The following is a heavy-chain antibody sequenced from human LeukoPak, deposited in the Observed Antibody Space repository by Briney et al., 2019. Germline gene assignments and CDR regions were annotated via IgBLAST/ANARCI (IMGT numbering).Heavy chain of an antibody. D-gene: IGHD5-24*01. V-gene: IGHV3-23*01. CDR2: ISGSGGST. CDR1: GFTFSSYA. J-gene: IGHJ3*02. CDR3: AKARDGYNLIPDAFDI. Sequence: PGGSLRLSCAASGFTFSSYAISWVRQAPGKGLEWVSAISGSGGSTYYADSVKGRFTISRDNSKNTLYLQMNSLRAEDTAVYYCAKARDGYNLIPDAFDIWGQGTMVTVSS.